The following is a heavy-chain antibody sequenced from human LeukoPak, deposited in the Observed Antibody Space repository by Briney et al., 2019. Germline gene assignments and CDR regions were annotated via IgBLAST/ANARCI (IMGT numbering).Heavy chain of an antibody. CDR3: AKEDSGYGFVN. D-gene: IGHD5-12*01. V-gene: IGHV3-9*01. J-gene: IGHJ4*02. CDR2: ISWNSGSI. CDR1: GFTFDDYA. Sequence: GGSLRLSCAASGFTFDDYAMHWVRQAPGKGLEWVSGISWNSGSIGYADSVKGRFTISRDNAKNSLYLQMNSLRAEDTALYYCAKEDSGYGFVNWGQGTLVTVSS.